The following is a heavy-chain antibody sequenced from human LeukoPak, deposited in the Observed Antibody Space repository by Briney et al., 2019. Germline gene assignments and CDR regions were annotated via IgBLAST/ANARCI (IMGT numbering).Heavy chain of an antibody. D-gene: IGHD1-26*01. Sequence: PSETLSLTCTVSGGSLRSYHWSWFRQPPGKGLEWMGHVFYTGKAVYSPSLTGRVTISVDTSKDQFSLRLASVTAADTALYYCARLSRGAGAAKTFDYWGQGILVTVSS. CDR1: GGSLRSYH. J-gene: IGHJ4*02. CDR2: VFYTGKA. V-gene: IGHV4-59*08. CDR3: ARLSRGAGAAKTFDY.